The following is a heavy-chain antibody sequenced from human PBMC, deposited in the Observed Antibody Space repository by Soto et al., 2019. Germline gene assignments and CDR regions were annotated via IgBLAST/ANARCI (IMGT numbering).Heavy chain of an antibody. V-gene: IGHV3-30*03. CDR3: VSDRGYGHASVPYS. CDR1: GFAFSSYG. D-gene: IGHD5-18*01. Sequence: QAQLVESGGGVVQPGRSLRLSCAASGFAFSSYGMHWVRQAPGTGLEWAAVISYDGSLQHYADSVKGRFTISRDNSKNMLLLQMSSLRAEDTAVYYCVSDRGYGHASVPYSWGQGTLVSVSS. CDR2: ISYDGSLQ. J-gene: IGHJ4*02.